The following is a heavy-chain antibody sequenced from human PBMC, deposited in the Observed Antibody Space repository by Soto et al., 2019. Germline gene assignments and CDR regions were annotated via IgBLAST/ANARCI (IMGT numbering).Heavy chain of an antibody. D-gene: IGHD5-12*01. J-gene: IGHJ6*02. CDR1: GFTFSSYA. CDR3: ARGADIVATTFRYYYYGMDV. Sequence: QVQLVESGGGVVQPGRSLRLSCAASGFTFSSYAMHWVRQAPGKGLEWVAVISYDGRNKYYADSVKGRFTISRDNSKNTLYLQMNSLRAEDTAVYYCARGADIVATTFRYYYYGMDVWGQGTTVTVSS. CDR2: ISYDGRNK. V-gene: IGHV3-30-3*01.